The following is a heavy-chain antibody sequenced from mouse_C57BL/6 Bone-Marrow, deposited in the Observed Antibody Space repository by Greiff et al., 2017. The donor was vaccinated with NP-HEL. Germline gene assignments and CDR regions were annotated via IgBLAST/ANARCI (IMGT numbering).Heavy chain of an antibody. V-gene: IGHV14-2*01. CDR2: IDPEDGET. J-gene: IGHJ4*01. CDR1: GFNIKDYY. D-gene: IGHD1-1*01. Sequence: EVQLQQSGAELVKPGASVKLSCTASGFNIKDYYMHWVKQRTEQGLEWIGRIDPEDGETKYDPKFQGKATITADTSSNTAYLQLSSLTSEDTAVYYCARNPQLITTGVAKVYYAMDYWGQGTSVTVSA. CDR3: ARNPQLITTGVAKVYYAMDY.